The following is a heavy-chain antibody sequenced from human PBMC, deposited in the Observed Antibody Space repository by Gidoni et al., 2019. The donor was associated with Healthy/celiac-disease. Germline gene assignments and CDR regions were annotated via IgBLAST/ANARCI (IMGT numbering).Heavy chain of an antibody. Sequence: EVQLVESGGGLVQPGGSLRLSCAASGFTFSSYWMSWVRQAPGKGLEWVANIKQDGSEKYYVDSVKGRFTISRDNAKNSLYLQMNSLRAEDTAVYYCARSAVWDYYYGSGPLYYYGMDVWGQGTTVTVSS. D-gene: IGHD3-10*01. V-gene: IGHV3-7*04. J-gene: IGHJ6*02. CDR3: ARSAVWDYYYGSGPLYYYGMDV. CDR2: IKQDGSEK. CDR1: GFTFSSYW.